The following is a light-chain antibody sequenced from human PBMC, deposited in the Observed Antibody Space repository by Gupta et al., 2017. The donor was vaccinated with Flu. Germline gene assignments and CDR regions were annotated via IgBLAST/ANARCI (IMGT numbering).Light chain of an antibody. CDR2: DAS. Sequence: EIVLTQSPATLSLSPGERATLSCRASQSVSSYLAWYKQKPGQAPRLLIYDASNRDTGIPARFGGSGCGKHFTLTISSREPEDFAVYYCQQPSNWPHFTFGHGTNVDIK. V-gene: IGKV3-11*01. J-gene: IGKJ3*01. CDR1: QSVSSY. CDR3: QQPSNWPHFT.